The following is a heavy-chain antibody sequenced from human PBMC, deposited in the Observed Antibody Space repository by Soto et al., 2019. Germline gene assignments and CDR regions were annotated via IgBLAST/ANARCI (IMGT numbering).Heavy chain of an antibody. CDR1: GFTFNTHW. D-gene: IGHD1-26*01. V-gene: IGHV3-74*01. Sequence: PDGSLRLSCTASGFTFNTHWMHWVRQAPGKGLVWVSRIYFDGITTNYADSVKGRLTVSRDNAKNTVYLHVNTLRDEDTAVYYCARGGAMGVDYWGQGTLVTVSS. CDR2: IYFDGITT. J-gene: IGHJ4*02. CDR3: ARGGAMGVDY.